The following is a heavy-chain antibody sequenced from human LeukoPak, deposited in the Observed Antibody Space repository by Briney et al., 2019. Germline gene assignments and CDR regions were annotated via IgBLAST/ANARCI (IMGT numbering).Heavy chain of an antibody. D-gene: IGHD5-18*01. CDR2: INSDGSST. V-gene: IGHV3-74*01. Sequence: PGGPLRLSCAASGFTFSSYWMHWVRQAPGKGLVWVSRINSDGSSTSYADSVKGRFTISRDNAKNTLYLQMNSLRAEDTAVYYCASQPNSYGGEYYFDYWGQGTLVTVSS. J-gene: IGHJ4*02. CDR1: GFTFSSYW. CDR3: ASQPNSYGGEYYFDY.